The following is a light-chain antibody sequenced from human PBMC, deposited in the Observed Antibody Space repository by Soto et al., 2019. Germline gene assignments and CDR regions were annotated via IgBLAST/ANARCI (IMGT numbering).Light chain of an antibody. J-gene: IGLJ1*01. V-gene: IGLV1-44*01. CDR3: AAWDDSLDGYV. CDR1: RYNIGVNT. CDR2: TND. Sequence: QAVVSQPPSASGAPGQRVTISGSGSRYNIGVNTVTLYQQLPRAAPKLLIHTNDQRPSGVPDRISASKSGTSASLAISGLQSEDEADYYCAAWDDSLDGYVFGTGTKVTVL.